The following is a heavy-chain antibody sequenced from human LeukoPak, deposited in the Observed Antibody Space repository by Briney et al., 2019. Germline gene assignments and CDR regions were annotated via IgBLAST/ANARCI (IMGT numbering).Heavy chain of an antibody. D-gene: IGHD3-16*02. V-gene: IGHV1-2*02. CDR2: INLNNGGT. Sequence: ASVKVSCKASGYIFTAYYMHWVRQDPGQGLEWMGWINLNNGGTNYAQKFQGRVTMTRDTSISTAYMELSRLRSDDTAVYYCARFAFGGVIIIGAFDIWGQGTIVTVSS. CDR1: GYIFTAYY. CDR3: ARFAFGGVIIIGAFDI. J-gene: IGHJ3*02.